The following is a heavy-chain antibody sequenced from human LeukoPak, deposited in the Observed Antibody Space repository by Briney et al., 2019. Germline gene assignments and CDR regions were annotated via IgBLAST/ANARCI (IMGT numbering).Heavy chain of an antibody. V-gene: IGHV3-23*01. CDR2: ISTSGATT. CDR1: GYTFKTYA. Sequence: GGSLRLSCESSGYTFKTYAMSWVRQAPGKGLEWVSSISTSGATTYYADSVRGRFTISRDNSKNTLFQPVNTLYLQLNNLRVEDTAVYYCARGMAVARTFYYYRHVWAKGTTVTVSS. D-gene: IGHD6-19*01. CDR3: ARGMAVARTFYYYRHV. J-gene: IGHJ6*03.